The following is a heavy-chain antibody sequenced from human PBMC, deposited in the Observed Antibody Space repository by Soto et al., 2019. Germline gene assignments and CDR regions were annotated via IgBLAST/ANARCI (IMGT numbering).Heavy chain of an antibody. CDR1: GYTFTGYY. CDR3: ARDLGPLPTPHIAARPGYYYYGMDV. D-gene: IGHD6-6*01. Sequence: ASVKVSCKASGYTFTGYYMHWARQAPGQGLEWMGWINPNSGGTNYAQKFQDWVTMTRDTSISTAYMELSRLRSDVTAVYYRARDLGPLPTPHIAARPGYYYYGMDVWGQGTTVIVSS. CDR2: INPNSGGT. J-gene: IGHJ6*02. V-gene: IGHV1-2*04.